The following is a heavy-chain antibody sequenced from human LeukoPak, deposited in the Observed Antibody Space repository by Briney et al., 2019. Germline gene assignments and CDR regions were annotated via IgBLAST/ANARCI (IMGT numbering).Heavy chain of an antibody. CDR1: GGSISSYY. CDR3: ARVIVATIGGDYFDY. CDR2: IYYSGST. Sequence: SETLSLTCTVSGGSISSYYWSWIRQPPGKGLEWIGYIYYSGSTNYSPSLKSRVTISVDTSKNQFSLKLSSVTAADTAVYYCARVIVATIGGDYFDYWGQGTLVTVSS. J-gene: IGHJ4*02. D-gene: IGHD5-12*01. V-gene: IGHV4-59*01.